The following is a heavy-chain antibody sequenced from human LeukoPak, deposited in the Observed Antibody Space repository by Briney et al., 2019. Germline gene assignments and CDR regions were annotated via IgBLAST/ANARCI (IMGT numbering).Heavy chain of an antibody. J-gene: IGHJ4*02. CDR1: GYTLTELS. D-gene: IGHD1-26*01. V-gene: IGHV1-24*01. CDR3: ATLSQVGATVDY. CDR2: FDPEDGET. Sequence: GASVKVSCKVSGYTLTELSMHWVRQAPGKGHEWMGGFDPEDGETIYAQKFQGRVTMTEDTSTDTAYMELSSLRSEDTAVYYCATLSQVGATVDYWGQGTLVTVSS.